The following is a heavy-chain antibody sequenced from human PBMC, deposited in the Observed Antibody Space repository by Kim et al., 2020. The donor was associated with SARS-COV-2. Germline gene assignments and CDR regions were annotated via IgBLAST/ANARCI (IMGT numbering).Heavy chain of an antibody. J-gene: IGHJ6*02. CDR2: IHYSGDT. CDR1: GDSMISYY. CDR3: ARDQSFYSPAVGPTYYHGMDV. Sequence: SETLSLTCTVSGDSMISYYWSWIRQPPGKGLEWIGYIHYSGDTNYNPSLKSRVSISVDTSKNQFSLQLSSVTAADTAVYYCARDQSFYSPAVGPTYYHGMDVWGQGTTVTVSS. D-gene: IGHD2-2*01. V-gene: IGHV4-59*01.